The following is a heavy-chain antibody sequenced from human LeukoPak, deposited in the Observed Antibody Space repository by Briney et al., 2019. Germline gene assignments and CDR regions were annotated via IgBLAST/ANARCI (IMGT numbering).Heavy chain of an antibody. Sequence: ASVKVSCKASGYTFSDYYMHWVRQAPGQGLEWMGWINPNSGGTNYAQNFQGRVTMTRDTSISTVYMELSSLRSEDTAVYYCARVTIYDSSGYLDYWGQGTLVTVSS. CDR2: INPNSGGT. D-gene: IGHD3-22*01. J-gene: IGHJ4*02. V-gene: IGHV1-2*02. CDR1: GYTFSDYY. CDR3: ARVTIYDSSGYLDY.